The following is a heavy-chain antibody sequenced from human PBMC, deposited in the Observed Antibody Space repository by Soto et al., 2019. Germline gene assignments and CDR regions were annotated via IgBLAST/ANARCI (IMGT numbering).Heavy chain of an antibody. V-gene: IGHV1-69*02. CDR2: IIPILGIA. J-gene: IGHJ3*02. CDR3: ARELVLGLKSAFDM. Sequence: ASVKVSCKASGGTFSSYTISWVRQAPGQGLEWMGRIIPILGIANYAQKFQGRVTITADKSTSTAYMELNSLRDEDTAVYFCARELVLGLKSAFDMWGQGTLVTVSS. D-gene: IGHD2-15*01. CDR1: GGTFSSYT.